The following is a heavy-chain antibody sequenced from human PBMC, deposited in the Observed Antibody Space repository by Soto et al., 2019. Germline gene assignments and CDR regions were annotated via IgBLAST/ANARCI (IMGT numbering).Heavy chain of an antibody. V-gene: IGHV4-39*01. CDR1: GGSISSSSYY. J-gene: IGHJ6*02. CDR3: ARQGYYYDSSGYYYGAYYYGMDV. Sequence: SETLSLTCTVSGGSISSSSYYWGWIRQPPGKGLEWIGSIYYSGSTYYNPSLKSRVTISVDTSKNQFSLKLSSVTAADTAVYYCARQGYYYDSSGYYYGAYYYGMDVWGQGTTVTVSS. CDR2: IYYSGST. D-gene: IGHD3-22*01.